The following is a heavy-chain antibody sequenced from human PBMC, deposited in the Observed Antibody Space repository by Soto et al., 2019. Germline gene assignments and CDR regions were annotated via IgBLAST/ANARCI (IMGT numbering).Heavy chain of an antibody. CDR3: ARDWVDTAIQGHYYYYYGMDV. D-gene: IGHD5-18*01. CDR1: GYTFTGYY. V-gene: IGHV1-2*02. CDR2: INPNSGGT. J-gene: IGHJ6*02. Sequence: ASVKVSCKASGYTFTGYYMHRVRKAPGQGLEWMGWINPNSGGTNYAQKFQGRVTMTRDTSISTAYMELSRLRSDDTAVYYCARDWVDTAIQGHYYYYYGMDVWGQGTTVTVSS.